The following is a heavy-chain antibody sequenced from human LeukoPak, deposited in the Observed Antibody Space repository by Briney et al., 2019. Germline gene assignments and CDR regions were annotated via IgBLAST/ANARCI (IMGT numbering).Heavy chain of an antibody. V-gene: IGHV3-20*04. D-gene: IGHD4-17*01. CDR2: INWNGGST. J-gene: IGHJ4*02. CDR3: ARTTASPTVGPLDY. CDR1: GFTFDDYV. Sequence: GGSLRLSCAASGFTFDDYVMSWVRQAPGKGLEWVSGINWNGGSTGYADSVKGRFTISRDNAKNSLYLQMNSLRAEDTALYYCARTTASPTVGPLDYWGQGTLVTVSS.